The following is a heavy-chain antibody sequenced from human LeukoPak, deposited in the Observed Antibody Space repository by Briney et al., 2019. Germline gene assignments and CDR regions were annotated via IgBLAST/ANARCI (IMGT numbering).Heavy chain of an antibody. D-gene: IGHD6-6*01. CDR3: ARGKAAARPSYYYYYYCMDV. CDR1: GGSISSYY. V-gene: IGHV4-59*08. J-gene: IGHJ6*03. Sequence: KSSETLSLTCTVSGGSISSYYSSWIRQPPGKGLEWIGYIYYSGSTNYNPSLKSRVTISVDTSKNQFSLKLSYVTAADTAVYYCARGKAAARPSYYYYYYCMDVWGKGTTVTVSS. CDR2: IYYSGST.